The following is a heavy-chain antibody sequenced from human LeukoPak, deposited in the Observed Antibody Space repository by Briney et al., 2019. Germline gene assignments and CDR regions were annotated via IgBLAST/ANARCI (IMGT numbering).Heavy chain of an antibody. CDR3: ATDYA. D-gene: IGHD4-17*01. CDR2: ISGGAGST. J-gene: IGHJ5*02. V-gene: IGHV3-23*01. Sequence: PGGPLNPSCAPSGSTFSSYAMSWARQAPGKGLEWVSAISGGAGSTYYADSVKGRFTISRDNAKNSLYLQMNSLRAEDTAVYYCATDYAWGQGTLVTVSS. CDR1: GSTFSSYA.